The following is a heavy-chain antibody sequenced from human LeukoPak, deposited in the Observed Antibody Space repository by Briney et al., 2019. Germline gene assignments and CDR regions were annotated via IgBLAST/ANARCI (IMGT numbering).Heavy chain of an antibody. CDR3: ARSNSSGWI. CDR1: GGSISSSSYY. V-gene: IGHV4-39*07. Sequence: PSETLSLTCTVSGGSISSSSYYWGWIRQPPGKGLEWIGSIYYSGSTYYNPSLKSRVTISVDTSKNQFSLKLSSVTAADTAVYYCARSNSSGWIWGQGTLVTVSS. D-gene: IGHD6-19*01. J-gene: IGHJ4*02. CDR2: IYYSGST.